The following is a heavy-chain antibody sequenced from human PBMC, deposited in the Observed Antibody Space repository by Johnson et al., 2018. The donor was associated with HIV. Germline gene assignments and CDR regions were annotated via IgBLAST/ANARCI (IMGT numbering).Heavy chain of an antibody. CDR1: EFTFSNYA. Sequence: VQLVESGGGVVQPGRSLKLSCAASEFTFSNYAMHWVRQAPGKGLEWVSVIYSGGSTYYADSVKGRFTISRDNSKNTLYLQMNSLRAEDTAVYYCARESGGQYDAFDIWGQGTMVTVSS. CDR2: IYSGGST. D-gene: IGHD3-16*01. CDR3: ARESGGQYDAFDI. V-gene: IGHV3-NL1*01. J-gene: IGHJ3*02.